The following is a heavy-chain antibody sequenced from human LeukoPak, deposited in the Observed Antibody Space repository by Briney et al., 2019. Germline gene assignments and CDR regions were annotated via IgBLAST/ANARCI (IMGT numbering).Heavy chain of an antibody. Sequence: GGSLRLSCAASGFTFSSYLMHWVRQAPGKGLVWVSRIKSDGSTNYADSVKGRFTISRDNAKNTVSLQMNSLRAEDTGVYYCARAPSEIGGYYPEYLRHWGQGTLVTASS. J-gene: IGHJ1*01. CDR3: ARAPSEIGGYYPEYLRH. V-gene: IGHV3-74*01. D-gene: IGHD3-22*01. CDR2: IKSDGST. CDR1: GFTFSSYL.